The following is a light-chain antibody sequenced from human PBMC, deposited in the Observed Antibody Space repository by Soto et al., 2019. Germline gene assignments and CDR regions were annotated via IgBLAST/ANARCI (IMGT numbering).Light chain of an antibody. CDR2: EVT. CDR3: DSYTNSSAVV. J-gene: IGLJ2*01. CDR1: RDNIGAYDY. V-gene: IGLV2-14*01. Sequence: QSVLTQPPSVSGTPGQSLTISCAGTRDNIGAYDYVSWYQQHPGNAPKLLVYEVTNRPSGVSDRFSGSKSGNTASLTISWLQAEDEADYYCDSYTNSSAVVFGGGTKVTVL.